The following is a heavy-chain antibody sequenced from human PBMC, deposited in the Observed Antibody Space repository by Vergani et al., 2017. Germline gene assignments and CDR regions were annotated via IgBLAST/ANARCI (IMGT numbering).Heavy chain of an antibody. Sequence: QVQLQESGPGLVKPSQTLSLTCTVSGGSISSGSYYWSWIRQPAGKGLEWIGRIYTSGSTNYNPSLKSRGTISVDTSKNQFSLKLSSVTAADTAVYYCAREGIAAAGTRYYYGMDVWGQGTTVTVS. CDR3: AREGIAAAGTRYYYGMDV. V-gene: IGHV4-61*02. D-gene: IGHD6-13*01. CDR1: GGSISSGSYY. CDR2: IYTSGST. J-gene: IGHJ6*02.